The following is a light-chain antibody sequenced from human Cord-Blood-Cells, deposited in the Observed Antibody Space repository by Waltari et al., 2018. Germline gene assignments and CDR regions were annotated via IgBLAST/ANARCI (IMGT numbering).Light chain of an antibody. V-gene: IGKV1-5*03. CDR3: QQYNSYSIT. CDR1: QSISSW. J-gene: IGKJ5*01. Sequence: DIQMPQSPSPLSASVGDRFTITCRASQSISSWLAWYQQKPGKAPKLLIYKASSLESGVPSRFSGSGSGTEFTLTISSLQPYDFATYYCQQYNSYSITFGQGTRLEIK. CDR2: KAS.